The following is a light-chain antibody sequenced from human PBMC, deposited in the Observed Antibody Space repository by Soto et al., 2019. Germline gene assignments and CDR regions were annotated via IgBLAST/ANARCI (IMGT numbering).Light chain of an antibody. CDR1: SSDVGGYNY. J-gene: IGLJ1*01. Sequence: QSVLTQPASVSGSPGQSITISCTGPSSDVGGYNYVSWYQQHPGKAPKLMIYDVINRPSGVSNRFSGSKSGNTASLTISGLQAEDDADYYCSSYTSSSGYVFGTGTKVTVL. V-gene: IGLV2-14*01. CDR2: DVI. CDR3: SSYTSSSGYV.